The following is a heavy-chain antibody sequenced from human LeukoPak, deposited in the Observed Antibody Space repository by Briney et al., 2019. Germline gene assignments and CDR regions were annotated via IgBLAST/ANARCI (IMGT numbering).Heavy chain of an antibody. D-gene: IGHD3-10*01. Sequence: PGGSLRLSCAASGFTFSSYAMSWVRQAPGKGLEWVSIISASGGSTYYADSAKGRFTISRDKSKNYLQMNSLRGDDTAIYYCAKDVRVGEYYGSGSYFDYWGQGTLVTVSS. CDR2: ISASGGST. V-gene: IGHV3-23*01. CDR1: GFTFSSYA. CDR3: AKDVRVGEYYGSGSYFDY. J-gene: IGHJ4*02.